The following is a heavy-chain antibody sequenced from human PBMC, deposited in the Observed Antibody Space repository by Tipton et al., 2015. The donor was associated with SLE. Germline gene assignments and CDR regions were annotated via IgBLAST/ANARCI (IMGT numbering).Heavy chain of an antibody. CDR2: IYYSGST. J-gene: IGHJ2*01. Sequence: TLSLTCTVSGGSISSSSYYWGWIRQPPGKGLEWIGSIYYSGSTYYNPSLKSRVTISIDTSKNQFSLKLTSVTAADTAVYYCARVDTSTDWHFDLWGRGTLVTVSS. CDR1: GGSISSSSYY. CDR3: ARVDTSTDWHFDL. D-gene: IGHD5-18*01. V-gene: IGHV4-39*07.